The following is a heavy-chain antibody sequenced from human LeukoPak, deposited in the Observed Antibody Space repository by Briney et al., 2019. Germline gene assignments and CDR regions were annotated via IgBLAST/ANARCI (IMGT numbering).Heavy chain of an antibody. CDR1: GFTFSSYG. D-gene: IGHD2-2*01. J-gene: IGHJ6*02. CDR2: IWYDGGNK. V-gene: IGHV3-33*01. CDR3: ARTNVVPSSSIYYYYYGMDV. Sequence: GGSLRLSCAASGFTFSSYGMHWVRQAPGKGLEWVAVIWYDGGNKYYADSVKGRFTISRDNSKNTLYLQMNSLRAEDTAVYYCARTNVVPSSSIYYYYYGMDVWGQGTTVTVSS.